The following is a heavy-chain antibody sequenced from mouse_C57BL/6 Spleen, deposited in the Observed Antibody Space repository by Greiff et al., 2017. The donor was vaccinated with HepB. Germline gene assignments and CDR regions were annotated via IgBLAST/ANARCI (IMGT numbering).Heavy chain of an antibody. V-gene: IGHV1-76*01. J-gene: IGHJ2*01. CDR2: IYPGSGNT. CDR1: GYTFTDYY. D-gene: IGHD3-1*01. CDR3: ARDIGGFDY. Sequence: VMLVESGAELVRPGASVKLSCKASGYTFTDYYINWVKQRPGQGLEWIARIYPGSGNTYYNDKFKGKATLTAEKSSSTAYMQLSSLTSEDSAVYFCARDIGGFDYWGQGTTVTVSS.